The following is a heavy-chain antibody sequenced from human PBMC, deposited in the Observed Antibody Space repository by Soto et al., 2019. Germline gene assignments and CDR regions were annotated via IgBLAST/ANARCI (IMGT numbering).Heavy chain of an antibody. V-gene: IGHV1-8*01. D-gene: IGHD3-10*01. CDR3: ARYVVRGVRDGMDV. CDR1: GYTFTSYD. J-gene: IGHJ6*02. CDR2: MNPNRGNP. Sequence: QVQLVQSGAEVKKPGASVKVSCKASGYTFTSYDINWVRQATGQGVEGMGWMNPNRGNPGYAQKFQGRVTMTRNTSITTAYMELSSLRSEDTAVYYCARYVVRGVRDGMDVWGQGTTVTVSS.